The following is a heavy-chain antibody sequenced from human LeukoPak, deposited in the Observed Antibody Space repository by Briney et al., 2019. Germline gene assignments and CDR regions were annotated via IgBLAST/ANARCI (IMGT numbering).Heavy chain of an antibody. J-gene: IGHJ5*02. Sequence: GGSLRLSCAASGFTFSDYSMNWVRQTPRKGLEWVSCISGSGSYIYYADSVKGRFTISRDNAKNSLYLQMNSLRAEDTAVYYCARVGGYYGSGSYFVGGSFDPWGQGTLVTVSS. D-gene: IGHD3-10*01. CDR2: ISGSGSYI. CDR1: GFTFSDYS. V-gene: IGHV3-21*01. CDR3: ARVGGYYGSGSYFVGGSFDP.